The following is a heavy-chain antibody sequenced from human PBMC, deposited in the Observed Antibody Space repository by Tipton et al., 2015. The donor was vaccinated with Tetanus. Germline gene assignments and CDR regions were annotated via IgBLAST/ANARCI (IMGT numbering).Heavy chain of an antibody. V-gene: IGHV5-51*01. D-gene: IGHD6-6*01. J-gene: IGHJ3*02. CDR3: ARHPSQDAFDI. Sequence: VQLVQSGAEVKKPGESLKISRKGSGYSFTSYSIGWVRQMSGTGLEWMGSIYPGASDAIYSPCVQGRVTISADNSLRTAYVQWSSLKASDTAMYYWARHPSQDAFDIWGQGTMVTVSS. CDR1: GYSFTSYS. CDR2: IYPGASDA.